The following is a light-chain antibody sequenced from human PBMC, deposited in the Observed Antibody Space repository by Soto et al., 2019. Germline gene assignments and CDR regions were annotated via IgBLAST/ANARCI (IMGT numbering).Light chain of an antibody. CDR2: KAS. CDR1: QTIRSW. V-gene: IGKV1-5*03. J-gene: IGKJ1*01. Sequence: DIRMNQSPSAVSGSIGDRVAITCRANQTIRSWLAWYQQKPGKAPKLLIYKASTLKSGVPSRFTGSGSGTEFTLTISSLQPDDFATYYCQHYNSYSEAFGHGTKVDIK. CDR3: QHYNSYSEA.